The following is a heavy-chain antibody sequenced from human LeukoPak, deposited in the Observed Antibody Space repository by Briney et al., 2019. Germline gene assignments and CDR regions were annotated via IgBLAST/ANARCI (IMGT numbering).Heavy chain of an antibody. J-gene: IGHJ1*01. D-gene: IGHD1/OR15-1a*01. CDR2: ISSSGNAI. CDR1: GFTLSSYD. Sequence: GGSLRLSCAASGFTLSSYDMNWVRQAPKNGLEWVSYISSSGNAIYYADSVKGRFTISRDNAKNPLYLQMNSLRAEDTAVYYCARETSAPQWGQGTMVTVCS. CDR3: ARETSAPQ. V-gene: IGHV3-48*03.